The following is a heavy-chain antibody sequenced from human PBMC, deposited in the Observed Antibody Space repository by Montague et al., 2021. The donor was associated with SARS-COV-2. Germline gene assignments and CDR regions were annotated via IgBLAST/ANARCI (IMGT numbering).Heavy chain of an antibody. CDR1: GGSISSCY. CDR2: FYYSGST. D-gene: IGHD6-19*01. CDR3: ARGQWLGPDAFDV. V-gene: IGHV4-59*01. Sequence: SETLSLTCTVSGGSISSCYWSWIRQPPGKGLEWIGYFYYSGSTNYNPSLKSRVTISVDTSMNQFSLNLTSVTAADTAVYYCARGQWLGPDAFDVWGLGAMVTVSS. J-gene: IGHJ3*01.